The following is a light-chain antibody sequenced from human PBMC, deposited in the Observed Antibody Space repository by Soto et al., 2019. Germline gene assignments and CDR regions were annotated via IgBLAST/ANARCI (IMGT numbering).Light chain of an antibody. CDR2: AAS. CDR1: QGITSW. Sequence: DIPMTQSPSSVSASVGDRVTITCRASQGITSWLAWYQQKPGTAPQLRIYAASSLQRVVPSRFSGGGSGTYFTLTIPSLQPEDLATYYCQQSNCYPLTFGGGTKVEI. J-gene: IGKJ4*01. V-gene: IGKV1-12*01. CDR3: QQSNCYPLT.